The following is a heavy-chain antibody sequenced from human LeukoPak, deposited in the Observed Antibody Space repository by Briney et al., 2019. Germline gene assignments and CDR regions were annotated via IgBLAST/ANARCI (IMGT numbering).Heavy chain of an antibody. D-gene: IGHD3-22*01. Sequence: TGASLLISCKGSGSSFTSYWISWVRQLPGKGLEWMGRIDPRDSYTNYSPSFQGHVTISADKSISTAYLQWSSLKASDTAMYYCARHTDYYDSSATNEPDNWFDPWGQGTLVTVSS. J-gene: IGHJ5*02. CDR2: IDPRDSYT. CDR1: GSSFTSYW. V-gene: IGHV5-10-1*01. CDR3: ARHTDYYDSSATNEPDNWFDP.